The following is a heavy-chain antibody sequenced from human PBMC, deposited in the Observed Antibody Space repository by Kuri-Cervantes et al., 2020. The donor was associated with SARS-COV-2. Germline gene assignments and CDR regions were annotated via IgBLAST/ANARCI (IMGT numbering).Heavy chain of an antibody. CDR2: INPNSGGT. Sequence: SVKVSCKASGYTFTGYYMHWVRQAPGQGLEWMGWINPNSGGTNYAQKFQGWVTMTRDTSISTAYMELSRLRSDDTAVYYCATPRGIVGATMDYYYYGMDVWGQGATVTVSS. V-gene: IGHV1-2*04. J-gene: IGHJ6*02. D-gene: IGHD1-26*01. CDR1: GYTFTGYY. CDR3: ATPRGIVGATMDYYYYGMDV.